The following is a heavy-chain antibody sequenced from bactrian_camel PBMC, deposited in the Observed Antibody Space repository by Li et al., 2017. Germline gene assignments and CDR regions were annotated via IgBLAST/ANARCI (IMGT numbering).Heavy chain of an antibody. CDR1: GFRFDEAE. V-gene: IGHV3S63*01. CDR2: ISSDGSV. Sequence: HVQLVESGGGSVQAGGSLRLSCAASGFRFDEAEMAWYRKAPGNECELVSSISSDGSVYYVDSVKGRFSISRDNAKSTVYLQMNSLKPEDTAVYYCAPDRVSTVVGCGGPWGQGTQVTVS. CDR3: APDRVSTVVGCGGP. J-gene: IGHJ6*01. D-gene: IGHD6*01.